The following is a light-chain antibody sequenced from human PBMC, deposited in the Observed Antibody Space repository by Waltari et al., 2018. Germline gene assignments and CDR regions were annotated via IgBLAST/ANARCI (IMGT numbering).Light chain of an antibody. Sequence: DIKMTQSPFSVSVSVGDSVTITCQASQDIDTYLNWFHQRTGKAPNLLIYSTYNLRTGVPLRFGGSGSGTHFTLTISSLRPEDSGTYYCLQYDNLPRAFGQGTKVEIK. V-gene: IGKV1-33*01. CDR3: LQYDNLPRA. CDR1: QDIDTY. J-gene: IGKJ1*01. CDR2: STY.